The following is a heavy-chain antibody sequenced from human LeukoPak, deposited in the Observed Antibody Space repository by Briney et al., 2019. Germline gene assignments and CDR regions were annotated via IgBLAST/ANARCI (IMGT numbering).Heavy chain of an antibody. CDR1: GFTFSSYS. CDR2: ISSSSSTI. D-gene: IGHD2-2*01. J-gene: IGHJ4*02. CDR3: ARELDLGDIVVVPAALDY. V-gene: IGHV3-48*01. Sequence: GGSLRLSCAASGFTFSSYSMNWVRQAPGKGLEWVSYISSSSSTIYYADSVKGRFTISRDNATNSLYLQMNSLRAEDTAVYYCARELDLGDIVVVPAALDYWGQGTLVTVSS.